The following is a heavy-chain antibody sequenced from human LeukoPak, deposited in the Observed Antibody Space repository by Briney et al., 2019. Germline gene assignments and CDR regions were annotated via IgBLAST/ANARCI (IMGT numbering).Heavy chain of an antibody. J-gene: IGHJ3*02. CDR1: GGSISSYY. D-gene: IGHD3-16*01. V-gene: IGHV4-59*01. CDR2: IYYSGST. CDR3: ARGSLGDPFTDGAFDI. Sequence: SETLSLTCTVSGGSISSYYWSWIRQPPGKGLEWIGYIYYSGSTNYNPSLKSRVTISVDTSKNQFSLKLSSVTAADTAVYYCARGSLGDPFTDGAFDIWGQGTMVTVSS.